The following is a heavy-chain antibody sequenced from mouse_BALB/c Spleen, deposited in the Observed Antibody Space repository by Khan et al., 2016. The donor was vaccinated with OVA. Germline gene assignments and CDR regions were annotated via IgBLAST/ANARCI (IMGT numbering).Heavy chain of an antibody. CDR1: GFSLTSYG. CDR3: DRLEDI. V-gene: IGHV2-9*02. D-gene: IGHD1-3*01. Sequence: QVRLQQSGPGLVAPSQSLSITCTVSGFSLTSYGVHWVRQPPGQGLEWLGVIWAGGGTNYNSALMSRLSISKDNSKSQVFLKMNSLQTDDTAMYYCDRLEDIWGQGTTLTVSS. CDR2: IWAGGGT. J-gene: IGHJ2*01.